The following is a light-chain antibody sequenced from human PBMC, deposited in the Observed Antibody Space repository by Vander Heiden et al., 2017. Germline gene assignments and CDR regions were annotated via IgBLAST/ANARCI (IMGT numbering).Light chain of an antibody. J-gene: IGKJ2*01. V-gene: IGKV4-1*01. Sequence: DIVMTQSPDSLAVSLGERATLNCKSSQSVLYSSNEKNYLAWYQQKPGQPPKLLIYWASTRESGVPDRFSGSGSGTDFTLTISSLQAEDVAVYYCQQYYSTPPTFGQGTKLEIK. CDR1: QSVLYSSNEKNY. CDR2: WAS. CDR3: QQYYSTPPT.